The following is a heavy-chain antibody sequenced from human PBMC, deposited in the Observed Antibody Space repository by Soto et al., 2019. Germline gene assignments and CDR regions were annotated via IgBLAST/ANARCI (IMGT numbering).Heavy chain of an antibody. D-gene: IGHD6-19*01. J-gene: IGHJ5*02. CDR1: GFTFSSYS. V-gene: IGHV3-21*01. CDR2: ISSSSSYI. CDR3: AGDWYSSGLNWFDP. Sequence: GGSLRLSCAASGFTFSSYSMNWVRQAPGKGLEWVSSISSSSSYIYYADSVKGRFTISRDNAKNSLYLQMNSLRAEDTAVYYCAGDWYSSGLNWFDPWCQGTLVTVSS.